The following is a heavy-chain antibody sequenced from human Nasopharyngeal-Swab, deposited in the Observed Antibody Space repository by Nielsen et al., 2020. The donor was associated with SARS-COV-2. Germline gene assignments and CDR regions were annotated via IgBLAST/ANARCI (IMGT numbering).Heavy chain of an antibody. V-gene: IGHV3-11*04. CDR2: ISSSGSTI. D-gene: IGHD6-13*01. CDR3: ARGYSSRWYVKGDAFDI. J-gene: IGHJ3*02. Sequence: GESLKISCAASGFTFSDYCMSWIRQAPGKGLEWVSYISSSGSTIYYADSVKGRFTISRDNAKNSLYLQMNSLRAEDTAVYYCARGYSSRWYVKGDAFDIWGQGTMVTVSS. CDR1: GFTFSDYC.